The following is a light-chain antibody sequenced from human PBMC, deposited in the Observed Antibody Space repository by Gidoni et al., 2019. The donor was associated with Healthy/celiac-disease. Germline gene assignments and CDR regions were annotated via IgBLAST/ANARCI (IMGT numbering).Light chain of an antibody. CDR2: DAS. Sequence: DIQMTQSPSTLCASVGDRVTITCRASQRISSWLAWYQQKPGKAPKLLIYDASSLESGVPSRFSGSGSGTEFTLTISSLQPDDFATYYCQQYNSYSPVWTFXXXTKVEIK. CDR1: QRISSW. V-gene: IGKV1-5*01. J-gene: IGKJ1*01. CDR3: QQYNSYSPVWT.